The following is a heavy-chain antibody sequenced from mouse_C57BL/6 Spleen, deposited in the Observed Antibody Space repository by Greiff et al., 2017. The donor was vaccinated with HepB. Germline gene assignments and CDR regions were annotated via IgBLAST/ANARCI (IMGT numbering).Heavy chain of an antibody. Sequence: EVQLQQSGTVLARPGASVKMSCKTSGYTFTSYWMHWVKQRPGQGLEWIGAIYPGNSDNSYNQKFKGKAKLTAVTSASTAYMELSSLTNDDSAVYYCTRCALITTRNVDVWGTGTTVTVSS. CDR2: IYPGNSDN. CDR1: GYTFTSYW. V-gene: IGHV1-5*01. D-gene: IGHD1-1*01. J-gene: IGHJ1*03. CDR3: TRCALITTRNVDV.